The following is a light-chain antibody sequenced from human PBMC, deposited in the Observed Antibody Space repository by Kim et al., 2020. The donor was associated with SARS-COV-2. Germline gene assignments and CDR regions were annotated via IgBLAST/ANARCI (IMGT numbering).Light chain of an antibody. CDR2: EDN. CDR3: QSYDSSNHAV. Sequence: NFMLTQPHSVSGSPGKTVTISCTGSSGSIASTYVQWYQQRPGSAPTTVIYEDNQRPSGVPDRFSGSIDRSSNSASLTISGLKTEDEADYYCQSYDSSNHAVFGGGTQLTVL. J-gene: IGLJ7*01. CDR1: SGSIASTY. V-gene: IGLV6-57*02.